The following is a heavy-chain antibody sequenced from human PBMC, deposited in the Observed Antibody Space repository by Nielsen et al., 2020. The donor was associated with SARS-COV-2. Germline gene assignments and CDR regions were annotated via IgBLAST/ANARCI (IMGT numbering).Heavy chain of an antibody. CDR2: MNPNSGNT. V-gene: IGHV1-8*01. CDR3: ARVHYDFWSGYSLYFDY. J-gene: IGHJ4*02. Sequence: ASVKVSCKASGYTFTSYDINWVRQATGQGLEWMGWMNPNSGNTGYAQKFQGRVTMTRNTSISTAYMELSSLRSEDTAVYYCARVHYDFWSGYSLYFDYWGQRTLVTVSS. CDR1: GYTFTSYD. D-gene: IGHD3-3*01.